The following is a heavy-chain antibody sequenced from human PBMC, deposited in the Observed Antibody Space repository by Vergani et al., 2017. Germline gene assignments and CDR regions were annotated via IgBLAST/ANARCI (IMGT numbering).Heavy chain of an antibody. CDR1: GFTFSSYW. Sequence: EVQLVESGGGLVQPGGSLRLSCAASGFTFSSYWMHWVRQAPGKGLVWVSRINSDGSSTSYADSVKGRFTISRDNAKNTLYLQMNSLRAEDTAVYYCARASPPDCSSTSCYGYYYYYMDVWGKGTTVTVSS. CDR3: ARASPPDCSSTSCYGYYYYYMDV. CDR2: INSDGSST. V-gene: IGHV3-74*01. D-gene: IGHD2-2*01. J-gene: IGHJ6*03.